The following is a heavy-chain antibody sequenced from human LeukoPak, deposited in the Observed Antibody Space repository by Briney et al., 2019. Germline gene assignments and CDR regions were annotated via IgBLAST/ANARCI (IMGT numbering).Heavy chain of an antibody. V-gene: IGHV3-33*01. CDR3: ARDNYYDSSGYYYRYSYFDY. CDR1: GFSFSSYG. J-gene: IGHJ4*03. Sequence: PGGSLRLSCAASGFSFSSYGMHWVRQAPGKGLEWVAVIWYDGSNKYYADSVKGRFTISRDNSKNTLYLQMNSLRAEDTAVHYCARDNYYDSSGYYYRYSYFDYWGQGTLVTVSS. D-gene: IGHD3-22*01. CDR2: IWYDGSNK.